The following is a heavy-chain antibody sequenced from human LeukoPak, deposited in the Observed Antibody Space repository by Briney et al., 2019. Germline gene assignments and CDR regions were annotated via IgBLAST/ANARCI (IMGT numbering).Heavy chain of an antibody. J-gene: IGHJ3*02. CDR3: AKSNGYGLVDI. Sequence: SETLSLTCAVYGGSFSGYYWIWIRQPPGKGLEWIGNIFYSGSTYYSPSLKSRVTISLDTSRNQFSLKLNSVTAADTAVYYCAKSNGYGLVDIWGQGTMVTVSS. CDR1: GGSFSGYY. V-gene: IGHV4-34*12. CDR2: IFYSGST. D-gene: IGHD3-10*01.